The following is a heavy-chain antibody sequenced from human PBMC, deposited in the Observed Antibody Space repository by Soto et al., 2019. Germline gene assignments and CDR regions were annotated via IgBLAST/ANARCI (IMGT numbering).Heavy chain of an antibody. CDR3: AKARGANNWANYYGLDV. CDR1: GFTFSSYA. V-gene: IGHV3-23*01. D-gene: IGHD1-1*01. CDR2: IGVSGDNT. Sequence: GGSLRLSCAASGFTFSSYAMSWVRQTPGKGLQWVSTIGVSGDNTYYADSVKGRFTISRDNSKNTLYLQMNSLRAEDTAVYYCAKARGANNWANYYGLDVWGQGTTVTVSS. J-gene: IGHJ6*02.